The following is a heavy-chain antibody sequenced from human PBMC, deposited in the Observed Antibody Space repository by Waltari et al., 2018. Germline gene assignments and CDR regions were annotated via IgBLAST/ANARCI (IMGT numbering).Heavy chain of an antibody. CDR3: AKHSGSYYFDY. D-gene: IGHD1-26*01. CDR2: IWYDGSNK. Sequence: QVQLLESGGGVVQPGRSLRLSCAASGFTFSSYGMHWVGQAPGKGLEWVAVIWYDGSNKYYADSVKGRFTISRDNSKNTLYLQMNSLRAEDTAVYYCAKHSGSYYFDYWGKGTLVTVSS. J-gene: IGHJ4*02. V-gene: IGHV3-30*18. CDR1: GFTFSSYG.